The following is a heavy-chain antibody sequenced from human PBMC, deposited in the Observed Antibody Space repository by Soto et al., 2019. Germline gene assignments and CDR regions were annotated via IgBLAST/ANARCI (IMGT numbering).Heavy chain of an antibody. D-gene: IGHD2-15*01. CDR3: ATGEDCGSHGPPRAF. CDR1: GFTFSQAW. V-gene: IGHV3-15*07. Sequence: EAQLVESGGGLVKPGGSLRLSCAASGFTFSQAWMNWVRQRPGEGLEWVGRIKSQTDGGTADYAAPVKGRFTISRDDSKTTLHLQMESMKFEYTAVYFCATGEDCGSHGPPRAFWGQGTLVTVSS. J-gene: IGHJ4*02. CDR2: IKSQTDGGTA.